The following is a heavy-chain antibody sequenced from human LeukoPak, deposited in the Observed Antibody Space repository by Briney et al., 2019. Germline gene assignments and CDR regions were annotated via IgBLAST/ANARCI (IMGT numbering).Heavy chain of an antibody. CDR2: INHSGST. CDR3: ARVGGTGYYYYYYYMDV. CDR1: GGSFSGYY. V-gene: IGHV4-34*01. Sequence: SETLSLTCAVYGGSFSGYYWSWIRQPPGKGLEWIGEINHSGSTNYNPSLKSRVTISVDTSKNQFSLKLSSVTAADTAVYYCARVGGTGYYYYYYYMDVWGKGTTVTVSS. D-gene: IGHD2-2*01. J-gene: IGHJ6*03.